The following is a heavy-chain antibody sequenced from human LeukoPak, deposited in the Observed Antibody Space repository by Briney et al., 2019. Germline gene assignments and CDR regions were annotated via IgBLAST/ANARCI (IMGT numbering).Heavy chain of an antibody. D-gene: IGHD5-12*01. J-gene: IGHJ6*02. CDR1: GGSVSSGSYY. CDR2: IYYSGST. V-gene: IGHV4-61*01. CDR3: AAGGISGYDYAPDYYYGMDV. Sequence: SETLSLTCTVSGGSVSSGSYYWSWIRQPPGKGLEWIGYIYYSGSTNYNPSLKSRVTISVDTSKNQFSLKLSSVTAADTAVYYCAAGGISGYDYAPDYYYGMDVWGQGTTVTVSS.